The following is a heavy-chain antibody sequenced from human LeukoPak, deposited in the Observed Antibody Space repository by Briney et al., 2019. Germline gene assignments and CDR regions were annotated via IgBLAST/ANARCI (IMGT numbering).Heavy chain of an antibody. V-gene: IGHV5-51*01. J-gene: IGHJ3*02. CDR1: GYSFTSYW. D-gene: IGHD4-17*01. CDR2: IYPGDSDT. Sequence: GESLKTSCKGSGYSFTSYWIGWVRQMPGKGLEWMGIIYPGDSDTRYSPSFQGQVTISADKSISTAYLQWSSLKASDTAMYYCARPHYADYDSGAFDIWGQGTMVTVSS. CDR3: ARPHYADYDSGAFDI.